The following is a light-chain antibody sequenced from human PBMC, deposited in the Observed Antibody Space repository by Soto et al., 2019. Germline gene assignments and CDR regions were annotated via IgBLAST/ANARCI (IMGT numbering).Light chain of an antibody. V-gene: IGKV3-15*01. CDR3: QQYNNWPPNYT. Sequence: EIVLTQSPATLSVSPGERATLSCRASQSVSSNLAWYQQKPGQAPRLLIYGASTRATDIPARFSGSGSGTEFTLTISSLQSEDFAVYFCQQYNNWPPNYTFGQGT. CDR1: QSVSSN. J-gene: IGKJ2*01. CDR2: GAS.